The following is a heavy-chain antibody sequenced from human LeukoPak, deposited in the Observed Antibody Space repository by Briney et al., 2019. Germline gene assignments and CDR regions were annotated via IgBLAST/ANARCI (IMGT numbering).Heavy chain of an antibody. J-gene: IGHJ4*02. Sequence: GGSLRLSCAASAFTFSDYYMSWIRQAPGKGLEWVSSISPDGETTYHADSVKGRFTTSRDNAKSSLYLQMNSLRAEDTALYYCTRDLPVPSLVRGIIIYGLIDYWGQGTLVTVSS. D-gene: IGHD3-10*01. CDR1: AFTFSDYY. V-gene: IGHV3-11*04. CDR2: ISPDGETT. CDR3: TRDLPVPSLVRGIIIYGLIDY.